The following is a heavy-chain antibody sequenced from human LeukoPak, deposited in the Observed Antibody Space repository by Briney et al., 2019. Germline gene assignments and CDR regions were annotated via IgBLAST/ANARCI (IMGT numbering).Heavy chain of an antibody. D-gene: IGHD2-15*01. V-gene: IGHV1-18*01. CDR1: GYTFTSYG. Sequence: ASVKVSCKASGYTFTSYGISWVRQAPGQGLEWMGWISAYNGNTNYAQKLQGRVTMTTDTSTSTAYMELRSLRSDDTAVYYCARETSGVVVVAAEGNVAFDIWGQGTMVTVSS. J-gene: IGHJ3*02. CDR2: ISAYNGNT. CDR3: ARETSGVVVVAAEGNVAFDI.